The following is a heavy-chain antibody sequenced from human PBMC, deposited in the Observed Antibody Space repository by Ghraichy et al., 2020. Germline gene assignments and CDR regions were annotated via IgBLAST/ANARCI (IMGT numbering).Heavy chain of an antibody. D-gene: IGHD3-10*01. CDR1: GYTFTSYG. CDR3: ARDYRPIWFGEYYYGMDV. V-gene: IGHV1-18*01. Sequence: ASVKVSCKASGYTFTSYGISWVRQAPGQGLEWMGWISAYNGNTNYAQKLQGRVTMTTDTSTSTAYMELRSLRSDDTAVYYCARDYRPIWFGEYYYGMDVWGQGTTVTVSS. J-gene: IGHJ6*02. CDR2: ISAYNGNT.